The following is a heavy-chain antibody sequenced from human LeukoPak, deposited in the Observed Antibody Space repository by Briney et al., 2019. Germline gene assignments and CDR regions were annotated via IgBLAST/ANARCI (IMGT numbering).Heavy chain of an antibody. CDR2: IYYSGST. CDR3: ARGRKWLLSYGMDV. J-gene: IGHJ6*02. Sequence: PSQTLSLTCTVSGGSISSGGYYWSWIRQHPGKGLEWIGYIYYSGSTNYNPSLKSRVTISVDTSKNQFSLKLSSVTAADTAVYYCARGRKWLLSYGMDVWGQGTTVTVSS. V-gene: IGHV4-31*03. D-gene: IGHD3-3*01. CDR1: GGSISSGGYY.